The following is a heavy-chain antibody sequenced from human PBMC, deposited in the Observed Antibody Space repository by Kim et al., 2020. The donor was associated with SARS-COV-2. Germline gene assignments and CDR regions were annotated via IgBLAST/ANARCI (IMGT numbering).Heavy chain of an antibody. V-gene: IGHV4-61*07. D-gene: IGHD6-6*01. J-gene: IGHJ4*02. Sequence: TTYNPSLKSRVTISVDTSKNQFSLKLSSVPAADTAVYYCARLAARPGIDYWGQGTLVTVSS. CDR2: T. CDR3: ARLAARPGIDY.